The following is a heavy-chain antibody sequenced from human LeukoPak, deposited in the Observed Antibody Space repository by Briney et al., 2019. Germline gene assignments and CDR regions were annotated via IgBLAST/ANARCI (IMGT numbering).Heavy chain of an antibody. CDR3: ARAGGCSGGSCYSGNYGDSSSRY. Sequence: SETLSLTYTVSGYSISSGYYWSWIRQPPGKGLEWIGYIYYSGSTNYNPSLKSRVTISVDTSKNQFSLKLSSVTAADTAVYYCARAGGCSGGSCYSGNYGDSSSRYWGQGTLVTVSS. CDR2: IYYSGST. CDR1: GYSISSGYY. D-gene: IGHD2-15*01. V-gene: IGHV4-61*01. J-gene: IGHJ4*02.